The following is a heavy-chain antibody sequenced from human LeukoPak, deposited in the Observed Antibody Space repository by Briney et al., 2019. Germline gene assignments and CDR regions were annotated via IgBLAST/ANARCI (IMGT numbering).Heavy chain of an antibody. V-gene: IGHV1-18*01. CDR3: ARELRITMVRGVIIKGRSFDY. CDR1: GYTFNSYG. CDR2: ISAYNGNT. D-gene: IGHD3-10*01. Sequence: ASAKVSCKASGYTFNSYGIIWVRQAPGQGLEWMGWISAYNGNTNYAQKLQGRVTMTTDTSTSTAYMELRSLRSDDTAVYYCARELRITMVRGVIIKGRSFDYWGQGTLVTVSS. J-gene: IGHJ4*02.